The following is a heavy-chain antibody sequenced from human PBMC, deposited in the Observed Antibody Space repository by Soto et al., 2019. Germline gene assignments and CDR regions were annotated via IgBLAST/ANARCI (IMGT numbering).Heavy chain of an antibody. V-gene: IGHV1-2*02. Sequence: ASVKVSCKASGYTFTGYYIHWVRQAPGQGLEWMGWINPNSGGTNYAQKFQGRVTMTSDTAITTAYMQLNSRRSDDTAVYYCARAPITMILGGGWLDPWGQGTLVTVSS. CDR1: GYTFTGYY. J-gene: IGHJ5*02. CDR3: ARAPITMILGGGWLDP. D-gene: IGHD3-22*01. CDR2: INPNSGGT.